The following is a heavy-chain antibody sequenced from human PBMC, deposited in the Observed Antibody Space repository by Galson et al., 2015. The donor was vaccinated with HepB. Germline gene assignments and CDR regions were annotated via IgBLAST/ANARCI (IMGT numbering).Heavy chain of an antibody. Sequence: SLRLSCAASGFTFSSYSMNWVRQAPGKGLEWVSYISSSSSTIYYADSVKGRFTISRDNAKNSLYLQMNSLRAEDTAVYYCARDVGNCGGDCYLGFDYWGQGTLVTVSS. D-gene: IGHD2-21*02. V-gene: IGHV3-48*04. CDR1: GFTFSSYS. CDR3: ARDVGNCGGDCYLGFDY. J-gene: IGHJ4*02. CDR2: ISSSSSTI.